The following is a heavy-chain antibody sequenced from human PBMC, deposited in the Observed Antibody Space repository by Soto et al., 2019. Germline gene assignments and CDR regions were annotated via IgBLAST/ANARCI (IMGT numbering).Heavy chain of an antibody. CDR2: ISAYNGNT. J-gene: IGHJ4*02. Sequence: ASVKVSCKASGYTFTSYGISWVRQAPGQGLEWMGWISAYNGNTNYAQKLQGRVTMTTDTSTSTVYMELRSLRSDDTAVYYCAITSRPVAGDYFDYWGQGTLVTVSS. CDR1: GYTFTSYG. D-gene: IGHD6-19*01. V-gene: IGHV1-18*01. CDR3: AITSRPVAGDYFDY.